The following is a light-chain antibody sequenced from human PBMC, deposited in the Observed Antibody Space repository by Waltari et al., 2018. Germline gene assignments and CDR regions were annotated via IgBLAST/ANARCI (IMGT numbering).Light chain of an antibody. V-gene: IGLV1-47*01. CDR2: RDD. CDR1: NSNIGKNF. J-gene: IGLJ3*02. CDR3: HQYYRSPPWT. Sequence: QSVLTQPPSASGTPGQRVTISCSGSNSNIGKNFVYWYQQLAGTAPKLLIYRDDQRPSGVPDRFSGSGSGTDFTLTISSLQADDVAVYYCHQYYRSPPWTFGQGTK.